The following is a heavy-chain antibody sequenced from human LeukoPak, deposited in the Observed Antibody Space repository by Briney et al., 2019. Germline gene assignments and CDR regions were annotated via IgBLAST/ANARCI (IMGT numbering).Heavy chain of an antibody. D-gene: IGHD2-8*01. CDR3: ARLSQTPDYYTNGGYYYLGY. Sequence: GASVKVSCKASRYTFTSYDINWVREAAGQGLEWMGWMNPNTGRTGYAQKFQGRVTMTRDTSIGTAYMELSSLRSEDTAVYYCARLSQTPDYYTNGGYYYLGYWGQGTPVTVSS. CDR2: MNPNTGRT. J-gene: IGHJ4*02. V-gene: IGHV1-8*01. CDR1: RYTFTSYD.